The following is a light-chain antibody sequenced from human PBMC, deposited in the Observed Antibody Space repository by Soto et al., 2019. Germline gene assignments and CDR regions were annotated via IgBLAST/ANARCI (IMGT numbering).Light chain of an antibody. CDR2: DAS. Sequence: EIVLTQSPATLSLSPGERATLSCGASQSVSRSYLAWYQQKPGLAPRLLIYDASSRATGIPDRFSGSGSGTDVTLTISRLEPEDFAVYYCQQYGSSPYTFGQGTKLEIK. J-gene: IGKJ2*01. CDR3: QQYGSSPYT. V-gene: IGKV3D-20*01. CDR1: QSVSRSY.